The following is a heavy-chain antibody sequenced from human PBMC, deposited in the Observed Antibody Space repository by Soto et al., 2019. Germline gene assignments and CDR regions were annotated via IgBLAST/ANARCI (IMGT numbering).Heavy chain of an antibody. V-gene: IGHV3-23*01. CDR3: AKPNLYCSSTSCYDY. CDR2: ISGSGGST. D-gene: IGHD2-2*01. CDR1: GFTFTRYS. Sequence: GGSLRLSCAASGFTFTRYSMNWVRQAPGKGLEWVSAISGSGGSTYYADSVKGRFTISRDNSKNTLYLQMNSLSAEDTAVYYCAKPNLYCSSTSCYDYWGQGTLVTVSS. J-gene: IGHJ4*02.